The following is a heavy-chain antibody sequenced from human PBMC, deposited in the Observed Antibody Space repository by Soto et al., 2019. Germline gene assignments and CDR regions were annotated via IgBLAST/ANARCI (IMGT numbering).Heavy chain of an antibody. Sequence: QVQLVQSGAEVKKPGASVKVSCKGSGYTFTSFGITWVRQAPGQGLEWMGWITTYNDNTNYAQKFQGRVTMTTDTSTSTAYMELRSLRSDDTAVYYCARVGGVKGYRDVDASDYWGQGTLVTVSS. D-gene: IGHD3-10*01. CDR1: GYTFTSFG. J-gene: IGHJ4*02. CDR3: ARVGGVKGYRDVDASDY. V-gene: IGHV1-18*01. CDR2: ITTYNDNT.